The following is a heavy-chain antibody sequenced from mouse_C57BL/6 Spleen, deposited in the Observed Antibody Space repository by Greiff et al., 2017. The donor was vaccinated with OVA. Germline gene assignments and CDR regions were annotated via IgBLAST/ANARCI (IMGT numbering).Heavy chain of an antibody. Sequence: VQLQQPGAELVKPGASVKLSCKASGYTFTSYWMHWVKQRPGRGLEWIGRIDPNSGGTKYNEKFKSKATLTVDKPSSTAYMPLSSLTSEDSAVYYCARSAGTERITFAYWGQGTLVIVSA. CDR2: IDPNSGGT. CDR3: ARSAGTERITFAY. CDR1: GYTFTSYW. V-gene: IGHV1-72*01. J-gene: IGHJ3*01. D-gene: IGHD3-3*01.